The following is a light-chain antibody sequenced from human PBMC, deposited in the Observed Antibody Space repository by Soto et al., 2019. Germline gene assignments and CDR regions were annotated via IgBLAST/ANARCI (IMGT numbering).Light chain of an antibody. Sequence: QSVLNRPASVSGSPGQSITIPCTGTSSDFGGYDHVSWYQQHPGKAPKLLVYDVSNRPSGVSDRFSGSKSANTASLTISGLQAEDEADYYCNSYTTSSSLYVFGTGTKVTVL. J-gene: IGLJ1*01. CDR1: SSDFGGYDH. CDR3: NSYTTSSSLYV. CDR2: DVS. V-gene: IGLV2-14*03.